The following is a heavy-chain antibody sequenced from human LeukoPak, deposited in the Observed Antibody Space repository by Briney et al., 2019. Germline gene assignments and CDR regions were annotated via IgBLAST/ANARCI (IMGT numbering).Heavy chain of an antibody. CDR2: VYYTGST. V-gene: IGHV4-59*01. D-gene: IGHD6-13*01. Sequence: SETLSLTCTVSGGSISSYYWSWVRQPPGKGLEWIGFVYYTGSTNYSPSPKSRVTISVDTSKNQFSLKLRSVTAADTAAYYCARISSSNWYNERGAFDVWGQGTMVTVSS. J-gene: IGHJ3*01. CDR1: GGSISSYY. CDR3: ARISSSNWYNERGAFDV.